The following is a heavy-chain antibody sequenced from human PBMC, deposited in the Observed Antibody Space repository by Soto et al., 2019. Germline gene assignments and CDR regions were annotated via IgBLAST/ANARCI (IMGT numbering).Heavy chain of an antibody. CDR2: ISGSGTNI. J-gene: IGHJ4*02. V-gene: IGHV3-48*02. CDR1: GFTFSNYG. CDR3: ARCRYSYGYDFDS. Sequence: PGGSLRLSCAASGFTFSNYGMSWVRQAPGKGLEWVSHISGSGTNIYYAGSVKGRLTVSRDIAKNSLFLQMNSLRDEDTAVYYCARCRYSYGYDFDSWGQGTLVTVSS. D-gene: IGHD5-18*01.